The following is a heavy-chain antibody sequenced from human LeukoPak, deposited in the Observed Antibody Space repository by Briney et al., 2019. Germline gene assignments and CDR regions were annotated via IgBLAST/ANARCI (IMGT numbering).Heavy chain of an antibody. V-gene: IGHV1-18*01. CDR1: GYTFTSSG. Sequence: GASVKVSCKASGYTFTSSGITWVRQAPGQGLEWMGWISVYNGNTVTAYAQKLQGRVTITTDTSTDTAYMELRSLRSDDTAVYYCVSPGAYGSGSPLYAFDIWGQGTMVTVSS. J-gene: IGHJ3*02. CDR2: ISVYNGNTVT. CDR3: VSPGAYGSGSPLYAFDI. D-gene: IGHD3-10*01.